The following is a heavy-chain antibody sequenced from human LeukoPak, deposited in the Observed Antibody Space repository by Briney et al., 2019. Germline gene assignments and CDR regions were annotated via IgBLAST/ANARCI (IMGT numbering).Heavy chain of an antibody. CDR3: ARSKGEAQREYGMDV. CDR1: GFTFKNYG. CDR2: ISSGATYI. V-gene: IGHV3-21*06. Sequence: PGGSLRLSCAASGFTFKNYGMNWVREAPGKGLEGVSSISSGATYIDNADSVKGRFTISRDNAKNSLYLEMNSLRADDTAVYYCARSKGEAQREYGMDVWGQGTTVTVSS. J-gene: IGHJ6*02.